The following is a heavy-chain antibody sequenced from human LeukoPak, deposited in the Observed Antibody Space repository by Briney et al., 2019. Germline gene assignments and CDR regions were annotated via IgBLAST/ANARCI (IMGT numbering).Heavy chain of an antibody. D-gene: IGHD2-2*01. V-gene: IGHV3-30*15. CDR1: GFTFSNYA. Sequence: PGGSLRLSCAASGFTFSNYAMHWVRQAPGKGLEGVAVISDDGGNEYYADAVKGRFTISRDNSKNMLYLQMSSLRAEDTALYYCARGESTDLGYYYYMDVWGKGTMVTVSS. J-gene: IGHJ6*03. CDR2: ISDDGGNE. CDR3: ARGESTDLGYYYYMDV.